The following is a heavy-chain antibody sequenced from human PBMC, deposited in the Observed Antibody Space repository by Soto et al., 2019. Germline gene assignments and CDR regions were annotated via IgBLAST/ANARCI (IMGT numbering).Heavy chain of an antibody. CDR3: ARGASTIFGVVKAYYYYYGMDV. CDR1: GYTFTSYG. J-gene: IGHJ6*02. Sequence: VQLVQSGAEVKKPGASVKVSCKASGYTFTSYGISWVRQAPGQGLEWMGWISAYNGNTNYAQKLQGRVTMTTDTSTSTAYMELRSLRSDDTAVYYCARGASTIFGVVKAYYYYYGMDVWGQGTTVTVSS. D-gene: IGHD3-3*01. V-gene: IGHV1-18*01. CDR2: ISAYNGNT.